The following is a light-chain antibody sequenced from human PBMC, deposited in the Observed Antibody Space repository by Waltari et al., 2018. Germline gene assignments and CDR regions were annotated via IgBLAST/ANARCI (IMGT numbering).Light chain of an antibody. CDR3: QQYDISPLT. Sequence: EIVLTQSPGNLSLSPGERATLPCRASQTVRTTYLAWYQQKPGQAPTLLIYGASSRATGIPDRFSGSGSGTDFSLTISSLEPEDFAVYYCQQYDISPLTFGGGTKVEIK. CDR2: GAS. CDR1: QTVRTTY. V-gene: IGKV3-20*01. J-gene: IGKJ4*01.